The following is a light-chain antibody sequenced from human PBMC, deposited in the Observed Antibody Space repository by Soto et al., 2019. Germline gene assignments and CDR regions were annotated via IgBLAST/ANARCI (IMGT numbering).Light chain of an antibody. CDR3: QQYGSSPPYT. Sequence: EIVLTQSPGTLSLSPGERAALSCRASHSVSSTYLAWYQQKPGQAPRLLIYGASSRATGIPDRFSGSGSGTDVTLTSSRLEPEDFAVYYCQQYGSSPPYTFGQGTKLEIK. CDR1: HSVSSTY. V-gene: IGKV3-20*01. J-gene: IGKJ2*01. CDR2: GAS.